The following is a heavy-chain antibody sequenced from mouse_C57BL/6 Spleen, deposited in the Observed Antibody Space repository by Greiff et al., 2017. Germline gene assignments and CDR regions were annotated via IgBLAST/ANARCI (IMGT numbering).Heavy chain of an antibody. V-gene: IGHV1-80*01. Sequence: QVQLQQSGAELVKPGASVKISCKASGYAFTSYWMNWVKQRPGQGLEWIGQIYPGDGDTNYNGKFKGKATLTADKSSSTAYMQLSSLTSEDSAVYYCARGGGNSYFDDWGKGTTLTVSS. D-gene: IGHD2-1*01. J-gene: IGHJ2*01. CDR1: GYAFTSYW. CDR3: ARGGGNSYFDD. CDR2: IYPGDGDT.